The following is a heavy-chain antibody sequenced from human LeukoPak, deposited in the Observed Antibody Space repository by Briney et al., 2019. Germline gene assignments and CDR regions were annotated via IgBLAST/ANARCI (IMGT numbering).Heavy chain of an antibody. V-gene: IGHV4-30-4*01. D-gene: IGHD2-2*01. CDR1: GGSISSGDYY. Sequence: SQTLSLTCTVSGGSISSGDYYWSWIRQPPGKGLEWIGYIYYSGSTYYNPSLKSRGTISVDTSKNQFSLKLSSVTAADTAVYYCAREALYCSSTSCRAFDPWGQGTLVTVSS. CDR3: AREALYCSSTSCRAFDP. J-gene: IGHJ5*02. CDR2: IYYSGST.